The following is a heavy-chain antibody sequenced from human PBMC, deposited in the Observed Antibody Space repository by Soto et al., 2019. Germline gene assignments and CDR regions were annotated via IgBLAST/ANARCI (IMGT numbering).Heavy chain of an antibody. V-gene: IGHV1-69*13. CDR3: ARDFSTMVRGYYYYGMDV. J-gene: IGHJ6*02. CDR1: GGTFSSYA. Sequence: ASVKVSCKASGGTFSSYAISWVRQAPGQGLEWMGGIIPIFGTANYAQKFQGRVTITADESTSTAYMELSSLRSEDTAVYYCARDFSTMVRGYYYYGMDVWGQGTTVTVSS. CDR2: IIPIFGTA. D-gene: IGHD3-10*01.